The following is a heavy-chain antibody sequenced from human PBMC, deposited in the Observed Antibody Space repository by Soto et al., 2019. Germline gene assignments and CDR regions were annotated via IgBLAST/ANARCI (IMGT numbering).Heavy chain of an antibody. CDR2: INHSGST. V-gene: IGHV4-34*01. D-gene: IGHD3-10*01. Sequence: PSETLSLTCAVYGGSFSGYYWSWIRQPPGKGLEWIGEINHSGSTNYNPSLKSRVTISVDTSKNQFSLKLSSVTAADTAVYYCARGWVVRGRSLVYWGQGTLVTVSS. CDR1: GGSFSGYY. CDR3: ARGWVVRGRSLVY. J-gene: IGHJ4*02.